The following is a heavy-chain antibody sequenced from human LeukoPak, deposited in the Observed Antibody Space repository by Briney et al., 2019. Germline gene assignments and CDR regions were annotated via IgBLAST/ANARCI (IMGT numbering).Heavy chain of an antibody. V-gene: IGHV3-15*01. CDR1: GFTFSNAW. CDR3: TTVTLLWFGEPIDTFDY. CDR2: IKSKTDGGTT. D-gene: IGHD3-10*01. J-gene: IGHJ4*02. Sequence: PGGSLRLSCAASGFTFSNAWMSWVRQAPGKGLEWVGHIKSKTDGGTTDYAAPVKGRFTISRDDSKNTLYLQMNSLKTEDTAVYYCTTVTLLWFGEPIDTFDYWGQGTLVTVSS.